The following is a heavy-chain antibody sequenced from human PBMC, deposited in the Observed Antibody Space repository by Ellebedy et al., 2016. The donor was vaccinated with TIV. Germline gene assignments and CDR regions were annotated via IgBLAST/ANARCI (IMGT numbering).Heavy chain of an antibody. J-gene: IGHJ4*02. CDR1: GFTFSSYW. Sequence: GESLKISXAASGFTFSSYWMTWVRQAPGRGLEWVAKITQDGGVEDYVDSVKGRFTVSRDNSKNTLYLQMYSLRAEDTAVYYCAREISAAGYFDYWGQGTLVTVSS. CDR3: AREISAAGYFDY. CDR2: ITQDGGVE. D-gene: IGHD6-13*01. V-gene: IGHV3-7*01.